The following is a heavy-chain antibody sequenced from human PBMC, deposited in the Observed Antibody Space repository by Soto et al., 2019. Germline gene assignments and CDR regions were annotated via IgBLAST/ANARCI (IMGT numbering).Heavy chain of an antibody. CDR3: AYDGGLGARPGYFDR. Sequence: QVQLVESGGGVIQHGRSLRLSCTASGFTFRNYDMHWVRHAPGKGLEWVAIIWYEGSKQYFAESVKGRCTISRDNSKNMLYLHMNSLRAEDTALYYCAYDGGLGARPGYFDRWGQGTLVTVSS. D-gene: IGHD6-6*01. J-gene: IGHJ5*02. V-gene: IGHV3-33*06. CDR1: GFTFRNYD. CDR2: IWYEGSKQ.